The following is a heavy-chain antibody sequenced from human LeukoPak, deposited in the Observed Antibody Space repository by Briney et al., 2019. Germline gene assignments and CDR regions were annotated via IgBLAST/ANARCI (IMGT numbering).Heavy chain of an antibody. CDR1: GFTVSSKN. D-gene: IGHD2-8*02. CDR2: VYSGSST. Sequence: GGSLRLSCAASGFTVSSKNMNWVRQAPGKGLEWLSVVYSGSSTYYADSVKGRFTISRDRSNNTVYLQMHSLRAEDTAVYYCASDSAGGYYYGMDVWGQGTTVTVSS. V-gene: IGHV3-53*01. CDR3: ASDSAGGYYYGMDV. J-gene: IGHJ6*02.